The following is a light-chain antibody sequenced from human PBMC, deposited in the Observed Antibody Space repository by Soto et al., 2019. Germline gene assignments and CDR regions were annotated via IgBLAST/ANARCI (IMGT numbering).Light chain of an antibody. CDR1: QDISNY. CDR2: AAS. Sequence: DIQMTQSPSSLSASIGDRVTITCRATQDISNYLAWIQQKPGKAPRSLIYAASRLQSEVPSRFSGSGSGTDFTLTITNLQPEDFVTYYCQQYKTYPVTFGGGTKVEF. J-gene: IGKJ4*01. V-gene: IGKV1-16*01. CDR3: QQYKTYPVT.